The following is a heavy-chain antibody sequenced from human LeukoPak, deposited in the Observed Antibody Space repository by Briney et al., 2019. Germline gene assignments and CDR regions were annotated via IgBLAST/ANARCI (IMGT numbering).Heavy chain of an antibody. V-gene: IGHV4-39*07. CDR3: ASFGRGGPFDY. D-gene: IGHD3-10*01. Sequence: SETLSLTCTVSGGSIISSSYYWSWIRQPPGKGLEWIGSIYYSGSPYYNPSLKSRVTISVDTSKNQFSLKLSSVTAADTAVYYCASFGRGGPFDYWGQGTLVTVSS. J-gene: IGHJ4*02. CDR1: GGSIISSSYY. CDR2: IYYSGSP.